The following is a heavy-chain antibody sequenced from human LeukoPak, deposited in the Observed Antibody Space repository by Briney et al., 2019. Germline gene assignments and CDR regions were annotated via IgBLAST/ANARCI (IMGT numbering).Heavy chain of an antibody. J-gene: IGHJ4*02. CDR1: GGFLSSSSYY. V-gene: IGHV4-39*01. CDR3: ARVVTTSGFHFDY. Sequence: SETLSLTCTVSGGFLSSSSYYWAWIRQPPGTGLEWIGSIYYSGSTYYNPSLKSPVTISVDTSKNQFSLKLSSVTAADTAVYHCARVVTTSGFHFDYWGQGTLVTVSS. D-gene: IGHD5-12*01. CDR2: IYYSGST.